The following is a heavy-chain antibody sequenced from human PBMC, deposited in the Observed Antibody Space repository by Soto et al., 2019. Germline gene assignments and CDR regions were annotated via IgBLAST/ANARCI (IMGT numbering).Heavy chain of an antibody. CDR3: AKGAYSSGWASLFDY. D-gene: IGHD6-19*01. CDR1: GFTLDDYT. Sequence: EVQLVESGGVVVQPGGSLRLSCAASGFTLDDYTMHWVRQAPGKGLEWVSLISWDGGSTYYADSVKGRFTISRDNSKNSLYLQMNSLRTEDTALYYCAKGAYSSGWASLFDYWGQGTLVTVSS. V-gene: IGHV3-43*01. CDR2: ISWDGGST. J-gene: IGHJ4*02.